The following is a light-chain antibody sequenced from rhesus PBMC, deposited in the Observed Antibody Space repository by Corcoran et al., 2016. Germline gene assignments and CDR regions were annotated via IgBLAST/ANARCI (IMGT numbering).Light chain of an antibody. Sequence: QVILTQSPATLSLSPGERATLSCRASQSVSSYLAWYQQKPGQAPRLLIYGASSRAPGIPDRFSGSGSGTDFTLTISSLETEDVGVYHCYQHSSGYSFGQGTKVEIK. CDR1: QSVSSY. V-gene: IGKV3-10*01. J-gene: IGKJ2*01. CDR2: GAS. CDR3: YQHSSGYS.